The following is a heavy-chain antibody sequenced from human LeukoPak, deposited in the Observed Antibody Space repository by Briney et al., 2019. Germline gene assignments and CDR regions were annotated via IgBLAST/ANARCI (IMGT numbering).Heavy chain of an antibody. V-gene: IGHV1-69*06. CDR2: IIPMFGTA. Sequence: ASVTVSCKASGGTFSSYAISWVRQAPGQGLEWMGGIIPMFGTANYAQKFQGRVTITGDKSTSTAYMELSTLRSEDTAVYYCARGYCSGGSCYQVYWGQGTLVTVSS. J-gene: IGHJ4*02. D-gene: IGHD2-15*01. CDR3: ARGYCSGGSCYQVY. CDR1: GGTFSSYA.